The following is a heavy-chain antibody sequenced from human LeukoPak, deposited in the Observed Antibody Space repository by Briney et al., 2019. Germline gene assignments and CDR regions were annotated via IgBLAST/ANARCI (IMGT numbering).Heavy chain of an antibody. CDR3: ARSKTDPRARSGEDYYYYGMDV. CDR2: INHSGST. Sequence: PSETLSLTCAVYGGSFSGYYWSWIRQPPGKGLEWIGEINHSGSTNYNPSLKGRVTISVDTSKNQFSLKLSSVTAADTAVYYCARSKTDPRARSGEDYYYYGMDVWGQGTTVTVSS. D-gene: IGHD3-16*01. J-gene: IGHJ6*02. CDR1: GGSFSGYY. V-gene: IGHV4-34*01.